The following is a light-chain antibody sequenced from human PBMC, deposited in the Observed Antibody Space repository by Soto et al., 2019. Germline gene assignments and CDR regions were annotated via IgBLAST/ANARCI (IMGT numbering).Light chain of an antibody. V-gene: IGKV1-6*01. CDR2: AAS. CDR3: LQDYNYPLT. CDR1: QGIRND. Sequence: AIQMTQSPSSLSASVGDRVTITCRARQGIRNDLGWYQQKPGKAPKLLIYAASSLQSGVPSRFIGSGSGTDFTLTISSLQPEDFATYYCLQDYNYPLTFGPGTKVDIK. J-gene: IGKJ3*01.